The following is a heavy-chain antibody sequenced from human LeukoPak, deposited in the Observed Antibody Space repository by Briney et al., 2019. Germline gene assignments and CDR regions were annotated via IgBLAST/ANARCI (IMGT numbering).Heavy chain of an antibody. CDR2: IYTSGST. J-gene: IGHJ5*02. D-gene: IGHD6-6*01. CDR3: ARDFEYSSSST. Sequence: SQTLSLTCTVSGGSISSGSYYWSWIRQPAGKGLEWIGRIYTSGSTNYNPSLKSRVTISVATSKNQFSLKLSSVTAADTAVYYCARDFEYSSSSTWGQGTLVTVSS. V-gene: IGHV4-61*02. CDR1: GGSISSGSYY.